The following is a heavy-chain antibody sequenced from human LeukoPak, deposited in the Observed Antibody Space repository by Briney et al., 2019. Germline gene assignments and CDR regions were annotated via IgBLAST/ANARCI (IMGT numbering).Heavy chain of an antibody. V-gene: IGHV3-23*01. CDR3: ARGGLDESFQY. CDR2: ISGVGGSR. Sequence: GGSLRLSCAASGVTFSSYGFTFSSYGMNWVRQAPGKRLEWVSGISGVGGSRYYADSVNGRFTISRDNSKNTLYLQMNSLRAEDTAVYYCARGGLDESFQYWGQGTLVTVST. CDR1: GVTFSSYGFTFSSYG. D-gene: IGHD6-25*01. J-gene: IGHJ1*01.